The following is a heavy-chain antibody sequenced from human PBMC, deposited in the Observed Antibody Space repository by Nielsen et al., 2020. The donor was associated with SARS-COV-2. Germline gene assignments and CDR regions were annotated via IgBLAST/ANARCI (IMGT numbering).Heavy chain of an antibody. CDR3: ARGVTIVGATGGYFDY. D-gene: IGHD1-26*01. J-gene: IGHJ4*02. CDR2: ISYDGSNK. V-gene: IGHV3-30-3*01. Sequence: GGSLRLSCAASGFTFSSYAMHWVRQAPGKGLEWVAVISYDGSNKYYADSVKGRFTISRDNSKNTLYLQMNSLIAEDTAVYYCARGVTIVGATGGYFDYWGQGTLVTVSS. CDR1: GFTFSSYA.